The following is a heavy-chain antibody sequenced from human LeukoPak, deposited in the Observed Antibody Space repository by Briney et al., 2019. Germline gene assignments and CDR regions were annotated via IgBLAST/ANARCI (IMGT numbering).Heavy chain of an antibody. D-gene: IGHD2-2*01. CDR2: ISWNSGSI. CDR1: GFTFDDYA. CDR3: AKGRDKYQLLSKNWFDP. Sequence: GRSLRLSCAASGFTFDDYAMHWVRQAPGKGLEWVSGISWNSGSIGYADSVKGRFTISRDDAKNSLYLQMNSLRAEDTALYYCAKGRDKYQLLSKNWFDPWGQGTLVTVSS. J-gene: IGHJ5*02. V-gene: IGHV3-9*01.